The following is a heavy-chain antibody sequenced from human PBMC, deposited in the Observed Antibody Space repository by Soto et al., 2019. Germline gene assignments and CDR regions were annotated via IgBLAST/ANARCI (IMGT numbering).Heavy chain of an antibody. Sequence: QVQLVQSGAEVKKPGASVKVSCKASGYTFTSYDINWVRQATGQGLEWMGWMNPNSGNTGYAQKFQDRVTMTRNTSISTAYMELSSLRSDDTAVYYCARERGSGSYYTPWFDPWGQGTLVTVSS. V-gene: IGHV1-8*01. CDR1: GYTFTSYD. CDR2: MNPNSGNT. CDR3: ARERGSGSYYTPWFDP. D-gene: IGHD3-10*01. J-gene: IGHJ5*02.